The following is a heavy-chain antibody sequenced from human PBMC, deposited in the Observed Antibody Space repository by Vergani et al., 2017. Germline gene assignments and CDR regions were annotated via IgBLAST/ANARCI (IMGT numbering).Heavy chain of an antibody. CDR3: ARSQMATNDFDL. J-gene: IGHJ4*02. Sequence: QAQLGQSDSEVKKPGDSVTLSCQNSGYTFVNHPITWVRQAPGQGLEWIGWISPYNHKTLYSQKVEGRVTMTSDTSSSTVFLELRRLTSDDTSIYYCARSQMATNDFDLWGRGTLVTVSS. CDR2: ISPYNHKT. CDR1: GYTFVNHP. D-gene: IGHD5-24*01. V-gene: IGHV1-18*04.